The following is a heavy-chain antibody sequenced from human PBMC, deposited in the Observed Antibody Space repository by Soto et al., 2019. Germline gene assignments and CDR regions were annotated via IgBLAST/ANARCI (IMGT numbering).Heavy chain of an antibody. J-gene: IGHJ5*02. Sequence: GGSLRLSCAASGFTFSSYAMSWVRQAPGKGLEWVSAISGSGGSTYYADSVKGRFTISRDNSKNTLYLQMNSLRAEDTAVYYCAKSHEYGSGSYYNEFAGLNWFDPWGQGTLVTVSS. CDR2: ISGSGGST. D-gene: IGHD3-10*01. CDR1: GFTFSSYA. V-gene: IGHV3-23*01. CDR3: AKSHEYGSGSYYNEFAGLNWFDP.